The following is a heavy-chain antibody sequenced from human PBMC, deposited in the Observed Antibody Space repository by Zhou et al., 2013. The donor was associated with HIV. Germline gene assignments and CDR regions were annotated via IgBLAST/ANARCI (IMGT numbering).Heavy chain of an antibody. J-gene: IGHJ4*02. V-gene: IGHV1-46*01. CDR1: GYTFTSYY. D-gene: IGHD1-1*01. Sequence: QVQLVQSGAEVQKPGASVKVSCKASGYTFTSYYLHWVRQAPGQGLEWMGIINPFGGSTSYAQKFQGRVTMTRDTSTSTVYMELSSLRFEDTALYYCAKGRRTAGTTEPLDDWGQGTLVTVAS. CDR3: AKGRRTAGTTEPLDD. CDR2: INPFGGST.